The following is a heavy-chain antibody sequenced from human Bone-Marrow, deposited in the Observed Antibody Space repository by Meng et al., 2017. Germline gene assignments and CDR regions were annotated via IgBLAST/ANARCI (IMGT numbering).Heavy chain of an antibody. CDR1: GYTFTGYY. J-gene: IGHJ5*02. V-gene: IGHV1-2*06. CDR3: AREPWGSGRYYKSQWFDP. D-gene: IGHD1-26*01. Sequence: QVQLVRSGAEVKKPGASVKVSCKASGYTFTGYYIHWVRQAPGQGLEWMGRINPNSGGTNYAQKFQGRVTMTRDTPITTAYMELSGLRSDDTAVYYCAREPWGSGRYYKSQWFDPWGQGTLVTVSS. CDR2: INPNSGGT.